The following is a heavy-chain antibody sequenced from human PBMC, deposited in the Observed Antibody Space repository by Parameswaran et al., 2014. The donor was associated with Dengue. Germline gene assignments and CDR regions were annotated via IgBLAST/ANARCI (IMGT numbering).Heavy chain of an antibody. D-gene: IGHD2-8*01. Sequence: SETLSLTCAVSGGSISSSNWWSWVRQPPGKGLEWIGETYHSGSTNYSPSLESRVTISVDKSKNQFSLKLSSVTAADTAVYYCAKGMTIRYYYSGMDIWGQGTTVTVSS. V-gene: IGHV4-4*02. CDR2: TYHSGST. J-gene: IGHJ6*02. CDR1: GGSISSSNW. CDR3: AKGMTIRYYYSGMDI.